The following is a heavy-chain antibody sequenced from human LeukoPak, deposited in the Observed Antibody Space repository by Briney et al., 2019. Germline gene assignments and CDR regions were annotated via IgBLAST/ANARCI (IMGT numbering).Heavy chain of an antibody. V-gene: IGHV4-59*12. Sequence: SETLSLTCTVSGGSISSYYWSWIRQPPGKGLEWIGYIYYSGSTNYNPSLKSRVTIPVDTSKNQFSLKLSSVTAADTAVYYCARDGYYDSSGYLYYYYYMDVWGKGTTVTVSS. CDR2: IYYSGST. D-gene: IGHD3-22*01. CDR3: ARDGYYDSSGYLYYYYYMDV. CDR1: GGSISSYY. J-gene: IGHJ6*03.